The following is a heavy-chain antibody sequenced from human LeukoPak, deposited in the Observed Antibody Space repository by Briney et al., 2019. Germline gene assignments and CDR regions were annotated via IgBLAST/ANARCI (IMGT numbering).Heavy chain of an antibody. CDR2: IYPGDSDT. Sequence: GESLKISCKGSGYSFTSYWIGWVRQMPGKGLEWMGIIYPGDSDTRYSPSFQGQVTISADKSISTAYLQWSSLKASDTAMNYCAAGDCSSTSCYDYSGQGTLVTVSS. CDR1: GYSFTSYW. V-gene: IGHV5-51*01. CDR3: AAGDCSSTSCYDY. D-gene: IGHD2-2*01. J-gene: IGHJ4*02.